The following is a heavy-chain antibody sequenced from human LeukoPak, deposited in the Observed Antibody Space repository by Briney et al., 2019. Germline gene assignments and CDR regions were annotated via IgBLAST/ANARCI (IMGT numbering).Heavy chain of an antibody. V-gene: IGHV3-66*01. CDR1: GFTVSENY. CDR3: VRDRWPGLGDF. D-gene: IGHD6-19*01. Sequence: PGGSLRLSCAVSGFTVSENYMSWVREAPGKGLEWVSTIYSGGLTYYAGPVKGKFTISRDNSKNTLYLQMSSLRAEDTAVYYCVRDRWPGLGDFWGQGTTVTVSS. J-gene: IGHJ6*02. CDR2: IYSGGLT.